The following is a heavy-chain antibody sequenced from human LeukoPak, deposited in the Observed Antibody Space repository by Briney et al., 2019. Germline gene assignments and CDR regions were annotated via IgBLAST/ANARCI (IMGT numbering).Heavy chain of an antibody. J-gene: IGHJ6*03. Sequence: SETLSLTCTVSGGSISSYYWSWIRQPAGKGLEWIGRIYTSGSTNYNPSLKSRVTMSVDTSKNQFPLKLSSVTAADTAVYYCARDLRSSSYDAVSYYYYMDVWGKGTTVTVSS. CDR1: GGSISSYY. CDR2: IYTSGST. V-gene: IGHV4-4*07. CDR3: ARDLRSSSYDAVSYYYYMDV. D-gene: IGHD6-6*01.